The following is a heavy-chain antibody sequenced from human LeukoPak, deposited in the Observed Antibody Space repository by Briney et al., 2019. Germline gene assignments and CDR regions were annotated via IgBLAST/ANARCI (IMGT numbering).Heavy chain of an antibody. J-gene: IGHJ4*02. Sequence: KSGGFLRLSCVASGFSFSTYSMNWVRQAPGKGLEWLSYIGSSGSHTYYADSVKGRFTISRDNAENSIYLQMSSLRAEDTAVYFCASSNFYFDFWGQGTLVTVSS. D-gene: IGHD4-11*01. CDR3: ASSNFYFDF. V-gene: IGHV3-21*05. CDR2: IGSSGSHT. CDR1: GFSFSTYS.